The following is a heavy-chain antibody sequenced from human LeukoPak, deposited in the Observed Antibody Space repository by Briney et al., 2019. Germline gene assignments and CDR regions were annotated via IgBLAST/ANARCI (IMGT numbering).Heavy chain of an antibody. Sequence: GWSLRHSCASSVFIFAIHAMTWVRQAPGKGLEWVSGISGEGASTHYAESVKGQFTISRDNSQNTLFLQMNSLRVEDTAIYYCAKDSYVSGRPLHTFDVWGQGTMVTVSS. J-gene: IGHJ3*01. CDR2: ISGEGAST. V-gene: IGHV3-23*01. D-gene: IGHD3-10*01. CDR3: AKDSYVSGRPLHTFDV. CDR1: VFIFAIHA.